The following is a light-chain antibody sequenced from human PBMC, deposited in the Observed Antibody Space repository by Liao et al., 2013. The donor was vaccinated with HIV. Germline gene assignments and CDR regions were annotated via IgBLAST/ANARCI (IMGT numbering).Light chain of an antibody. J-gene: IGLJ3*02. CDR3: QAWDSTILSVV. V-gene: IGLV3-21*01. Sequence: SSVLTQPPSVSVAPGQTAKITCEGNNIGTKSVHWYQQKPGQSPVLVIFLDRNRPSGIPERFSGSNSGNTATLTISGTQAMDEADYYCQAWDSTILSVVFGGGTKLTVL. CDR1: NIGTKS. CDR2: LDR.